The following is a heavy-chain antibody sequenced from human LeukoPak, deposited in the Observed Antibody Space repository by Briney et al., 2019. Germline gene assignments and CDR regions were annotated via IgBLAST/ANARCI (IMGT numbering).Heavy chain of an antibody. J-gene: IGHJ4*02. CDR3: AKRGQAWDFDY. Sequence: GGSLRLSCAASGFTFSDYYMSWIRQAPGKGLEWVSYISSSGSTIYYADSVRGRFTISRDNSKNTLYLQMNSLRAEDTAVYYCAKRGQAWDFDYWGQGTLVTVSS. D-gene: IGHD1-26*01. CDR2: ISSSGSTI. CDR1: GFTFSDYY. V-gene: IGHV3-11*04.